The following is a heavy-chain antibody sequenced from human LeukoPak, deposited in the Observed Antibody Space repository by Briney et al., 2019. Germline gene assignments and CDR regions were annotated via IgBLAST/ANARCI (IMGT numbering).Heavy chain of an antibody. CDR1: GIAFGDYY. Sequence: GGSLRLSCVVSGIAFGDYYMSWIRQAPGKGLEWVSYISSTGSVIYYADSVNGRFTISRDNANDSLYLQMSSQRAEDTAVYYCARVLTRPGRGRYYYYMDVWGKGTTVTVSS. CDR2: ISSTGSVI. CDR3: ARVLTRPGRGRYYYYMDV. D-gene: IGHD3-9*01. J-gene: IGHJ6*03. V-gene: IGHV3-11*04.